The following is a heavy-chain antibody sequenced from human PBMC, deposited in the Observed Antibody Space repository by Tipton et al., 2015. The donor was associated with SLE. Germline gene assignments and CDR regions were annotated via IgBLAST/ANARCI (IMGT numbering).Heavy chain of an antibody. CDR2: IHSSGNI. V-gene: IGHV4-4*07. D-gene: IGHD3-22*01. CDR3: ARGSGYYDTGGHYYWGYFDY. CDR1: GDSIVTYH. J-gene: IGHJ4*02. Sequence: GLVKPSETLYLTCTVSGDSIVTYHWNWIRQPAGKGLEWIGRIHSSGNINYNPSLKSRVTMSLDASKNQFSLSLRSVTAADAAVYYCARGSGYYDTGGHYYWGYFDYWGQGALVTVSS.